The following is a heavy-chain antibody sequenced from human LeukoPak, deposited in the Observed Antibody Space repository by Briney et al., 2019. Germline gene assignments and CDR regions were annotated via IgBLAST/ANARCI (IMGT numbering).Heavy chain of an antibody. CDR3: ARGLGRPYGDYGGSAFDI. CDR1: GFTFSSYG. CDR2: MTGDGAIT. Sequence: GGSLRLSCAASGFTFSSYGMSWVRQAPGKGLEWVSAMTGDGAITYYADSVKGRFTISRDNSKNTLNLQMNSLRAEDTAVYYCARGLGRPYGDYGGSAFDIWGQGTMVTVSS. J-gene: IGHJ3*02. V-gene: IGHV3-23*01. D-gene: IGHD4-17*01.